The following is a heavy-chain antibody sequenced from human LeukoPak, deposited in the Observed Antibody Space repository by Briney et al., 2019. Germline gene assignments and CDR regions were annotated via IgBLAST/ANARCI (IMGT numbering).Heavy chain of an antibody. Sequence: SETLPPTCTVSGGSISSSSYYWGWIRQPPGKGLEWIGSIYYSGSTYYNPSLKSRVTISVDTSKNQFSLKLSSVTAADTAVYYCAHRGKWYYYDSSGLFDYWGQGTLVTVSS. CDR1: GGSISSSSYY. J-gene: IGHJ4*02. D-gene: IGHD3-22*01. V-gene: IGHV4-39*01. CDR3: AHRGKWYYYDSSGLFDY. CDR2: IYYSGST.